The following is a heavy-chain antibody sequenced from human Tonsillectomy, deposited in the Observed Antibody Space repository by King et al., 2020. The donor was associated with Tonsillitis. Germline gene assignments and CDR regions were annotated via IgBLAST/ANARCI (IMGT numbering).Heavy chain of an antibody. D-gene: IGHD5-24*01. CDR3: ARQAGQYYFDY. J-gene: IGHJ4*02. V-gene: IGHV3-48*03. CDR2: ISSSGSTI. Sequence: VQLVESGGGLVQPGGSLRLSCAASGFTFSSYEMNWVRQAPGKGLEWVSYISSSGSTIYYADSVKGRFTISRDNAKNSLYLQMNSLRAEDTAVYYCARQAGQYYFDYWGQGTLVTVSS. CDR1: GFTFSSYE.